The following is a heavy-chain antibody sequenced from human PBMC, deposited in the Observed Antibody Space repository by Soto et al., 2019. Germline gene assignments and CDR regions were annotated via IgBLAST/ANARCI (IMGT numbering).Heavy chain of an antibody. V-gene: IGHV4-34*01. Sequence: PSETLCLTCAVYGGTFSGYYWSWIRQPPGKGLEWIGEINHSGSTNYNPSLKSRVTISVDTSKNQFSLKLSSVTAADTAVYYCARGRRGSGSYYLAHTYYYYMDVWGKGTTVTVSS. J-gene: IGHJ6*03. CDR1: GGTFSGYY. D-gene: IGHD3-10*01. CDR2: INHSGST. CDR3: ARGRRGSGSYYLAHTYYYYMDV.